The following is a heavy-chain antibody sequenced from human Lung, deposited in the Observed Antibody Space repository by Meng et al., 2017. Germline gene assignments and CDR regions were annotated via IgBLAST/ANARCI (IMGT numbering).Heavy chain of an antibody. CDR2: ISQSWRT. J-gene: IGHJ4*02. V-gene: IGHV4-4*02. CDR1: LGSITSSNW. D-gene: IGHD6-19*01. CDR3: ASHVTMAGQRGFDY. Sequence: QVQLQESGPGLVKPTGTLSLTCSVSLGSITSSNWWSWLRQPPGKGLEWIGEISQSWRTNYDPSLRGRVTISVESNTQFSLKLSSVTAADTAVYYCASHVTMAGQRGFDYWGQGTLVTVSS.